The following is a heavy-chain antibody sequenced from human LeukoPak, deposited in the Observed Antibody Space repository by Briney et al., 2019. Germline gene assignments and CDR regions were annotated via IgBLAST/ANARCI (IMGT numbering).Heavy chain of an antibody. J-gene: IGHJ4*02. V-gene: IGHV4-59*08. D-gene: IGHD3-16*01. Sequence: PSETLSLTCTVSGGSISSYYWSWIRQPPGKGLEWIGYIYYSGSTNYNPSLKSRVTISVDTSKNQFSLKLSSVTAADTAVYYCARGRKGGYFDYWGQGTLVTVSS. CDR3: ARGRKGGYFDY. CDR1: GGSISSYY. CDR2: IYYSGST.